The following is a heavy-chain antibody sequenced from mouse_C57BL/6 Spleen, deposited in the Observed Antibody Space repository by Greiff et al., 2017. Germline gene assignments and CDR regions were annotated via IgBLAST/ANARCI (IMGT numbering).Heavy chain of an antibody. J-gene: IGHJ3*01. V-gene: IGHV5-12*01. D-gene: IGHD2-5*01. CDR1: GFTFSDYY. CDR2: ISNGGGST. Sequence: DVKLVESGGGLVQPGGSLKLSCAASGFTFSDYYMYWVRQTPEKRLEWVAYISNGGGSTYYPDTVKGRFTISRDNAKNTLYLQMSRLKSEDTAMYYCARPDYSNYVWFAYWGQGTLVTVSA. CDR3: ARPDYSNYVWFAY.